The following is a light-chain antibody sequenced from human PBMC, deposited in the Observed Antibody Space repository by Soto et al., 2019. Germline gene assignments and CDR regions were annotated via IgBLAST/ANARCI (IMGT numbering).Light chain of an antibody. J-gene: IGKJ3*01. CDR1: ESVSNN. V-gene: IGKV3-15*01. CDR3: QQYNNGPLFT. Sequence: EIVMTQSPATLSVSPGERATLSCRASESVSNNLAWFQQKPGQAPRLLIYGASTRATGIPARFSGSGSGTEFTLSISRLQSEDFAVYYCQQYNNGPLFTFGPGTKVDFK. CDR2: GAS.